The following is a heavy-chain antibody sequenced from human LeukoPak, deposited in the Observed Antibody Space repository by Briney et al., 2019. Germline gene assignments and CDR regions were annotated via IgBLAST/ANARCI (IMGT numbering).Heavy chain of an antibody. CDR1: GYTFTSYY. CDR3: ASNGGGGEQGILYYFDY. CDR2: INPSGGST. Sequence: ASVKVSCKASGYTFTSYYMHWVRQAPGQGLEWMGIINPSGGSTSYAQKFQGRVTMTRDTSTSTVYMELSSLRSEDTAVYYCASNGGGGEQGILYYFDYWGQGTLVTVSS. D-gene: IGHD2-15*01. V-gene: IGHV1-46*01. J-gene: IGHJ4*02.